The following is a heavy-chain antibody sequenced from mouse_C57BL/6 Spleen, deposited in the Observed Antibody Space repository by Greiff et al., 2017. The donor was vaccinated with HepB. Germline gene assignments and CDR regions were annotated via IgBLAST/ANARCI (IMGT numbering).Heavy chain of an antibody. CDR3: ARWEAGGYYGGAMDY. Sequence: LQESGPELVKPGASVKISCKASGYSFTDYNMNWVKQSNGKSLEWIGVINPNYGTTSYNQKFKGKATLTVDQSSSTAYMQLNSLTSEDSAVYYCARWEAGGYYGGAMDYWGQGTSVTVSS. CDR2: INPNYGTT. V-gene: IGHV1-39*01. J-gene: IGHJ4*01. D-gene: IGHD2-3*01. CDR1: GYSFTDYN.